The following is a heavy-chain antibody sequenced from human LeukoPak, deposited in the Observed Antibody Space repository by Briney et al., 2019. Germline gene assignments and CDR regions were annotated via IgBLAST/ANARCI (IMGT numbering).Heavy chain of an antibody. D-gene: IGHD3-10*01. Sequence: PGRSLRLSCAASGFTFSSYGMHWVRQAPGKGLEWVAVISYDGSNKYYADSVKGRFTISRDSSKNTLYLQMNNLRAEDTAVYYCARDYYGSGSYYRGGFWGQGTLVTVSS. V-gene: IGHV3-30*03. J-gene: IGHJ4*02. CDR3: ARDYYGSGSYYRGGF. CDR2: ISYDGSNK. CDR1: GFTFSSYG.